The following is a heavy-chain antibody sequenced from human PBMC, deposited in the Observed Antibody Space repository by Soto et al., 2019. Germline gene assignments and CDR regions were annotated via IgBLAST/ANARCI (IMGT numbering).Heavy chain of an antibody. CDR3: AKGRYYDSSGYYPLLHFDY. CDR2: ISGSGGST. J-gene: IGHJ4*02. V-gene: IGHV3-23*01. CDR1: GFTFSSYA. D-gene: IGHD3-22*01. Sequence: GGSLRLSCAASGFTFSSYAMSWVRQAPGKGLEWVSAISGSGGSTYYADSVKGRFTISRDNSKNTLYLKMNSLRAEDTAVYYCAKGRYYDSSGYYPLLHFDYWGQGTLVTRLL.